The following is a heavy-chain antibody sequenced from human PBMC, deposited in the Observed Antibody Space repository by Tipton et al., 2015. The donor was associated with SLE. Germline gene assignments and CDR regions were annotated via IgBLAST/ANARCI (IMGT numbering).Heavy chain of an antibody. CDR2: INHSGST. V-gene: IGHV4-34*01. J-gene: IGHJ3*02. CDR1: GGSFSGYY. Sequence: TLSLTCAVYGGSFSGYYWSWIRQPPGKGLEWIGEINHSGSTNYNPSLKSRVTISVDTSKNQFSLKLSSVTAADTAVYYCARRGYRRHAFDIWGQGTVVTVSS. D-gene: IGHD5-18*01. CDR3: ARRGYRRHAFDI.